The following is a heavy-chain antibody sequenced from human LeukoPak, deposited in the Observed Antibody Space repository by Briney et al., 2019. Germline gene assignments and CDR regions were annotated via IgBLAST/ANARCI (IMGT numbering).Heavy chain of an antibody. CDR1: GFSFSSSD. J-gene: IGHJ4*02. Sequence: GRSRRLACAADGFSFSSSDASWVRQAHGEGLGWVSYIRDSGYTTHDADSVKGRFNITRDNAKKSLYLQMNSLRAEDAAVYYCAREGSSYAPSEPFYFDYWGQGTLVTVSS. CDR2: IRDSGYTT. D-gene: IGHD6-6*01. V-gene: IGHV3-48*03. CDR3: AREGSSYAPSEPFYFDY.